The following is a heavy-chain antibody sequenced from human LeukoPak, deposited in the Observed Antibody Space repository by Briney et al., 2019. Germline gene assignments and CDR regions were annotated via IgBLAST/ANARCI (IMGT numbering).Heavy chain of an antibody. D-gene: IGHD3-10*01. Sequence: GGSLRLSCAASGFTFSTYSMNWVRQAPGKGLEWVSCIGSSSSYIYYADSVKDRFTISRDNAENSLYLQMDSLRAEDTAVYYCARDLGSGSSGFDYWGQGTLVTASS. CDR2: IGSSSSYI. CDR1: GFTFSTYS. CDR3: ARDLGSGSSGFDY. J-gene: IGHJ4*02. V-gene: IGHV3-21*01.